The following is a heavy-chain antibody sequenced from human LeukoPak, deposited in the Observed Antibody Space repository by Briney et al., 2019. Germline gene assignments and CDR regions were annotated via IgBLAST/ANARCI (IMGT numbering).Heavy chain of an antibody. J-gene: IGHJ4*02. CDR2: ISGSGGST. CDR1: GFTFSSYA. V-gene: IGHV3-23*01. CDR3: ASDIAAAAVDY. D-gene: IGHD6-13*01. Sequence: GGSLRLSCAASGFTFSSYAMSWVRQAPGKGLEWVSAISGSGGSTYYADSVKGRFTISRDNAKNSLYLQMNSLRAEDTAVYYCASDIAAAAVDYWGQGTLVTVSS.